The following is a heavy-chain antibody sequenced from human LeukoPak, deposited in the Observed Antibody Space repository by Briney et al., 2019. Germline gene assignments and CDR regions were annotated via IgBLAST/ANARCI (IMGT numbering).Heavy chain of an antibody. CDR2: IKSKTDGGTT. CDR1: GFTFSNTW. Sequence: GGSLRLSCAASGFTFSNTWMSWVRQAPGQGLEWVGRIKSKTDGGTTDYAAPVKGRFTISRDDSKNTLYLQMNSLKTEDTAVYYCTTDDLYDSSGYSTEDYFDYWGQGTLVTVSS. J-gene: IGHJ4*02. CDR3: TTDDLYDSSGYSTEDYFDY. D-gene: IGHD3-22*01. V-gene: IGHV3-15*01.